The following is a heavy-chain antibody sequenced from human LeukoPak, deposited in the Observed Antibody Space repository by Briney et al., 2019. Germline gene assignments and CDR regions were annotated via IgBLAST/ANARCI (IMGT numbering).Heavy chain of an antibody. D-gene: IGHD3-22*01. V-gene: IGHV4-59*01. J-gene: IGHJ6*03. CDR2: IYYSGSA. CDR1: GGSISSYY. Sequence: SEALSLTCTVSGGSISSYYWSWIRQPPGKGLEWIGYIYYSGSANYNPSLKSRVTTSVDTSKNQFSLKLSSVTAADTAVYYCARDRRGLHYYDSSGYRPYYYYYMDVWGKGTTVTVSS. CDR3: ARDRRGLHYYDSSGYRPYYYYYMDV.